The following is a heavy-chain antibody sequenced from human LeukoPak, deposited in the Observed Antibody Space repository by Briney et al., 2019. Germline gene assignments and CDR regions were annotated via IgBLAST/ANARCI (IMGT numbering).Heavy chain of an antibody. CDR3: ARGRGYGSGSYGY. CDR2: IYHSGTT. CDR1: GFSISSGYY. D-gene: IGHD3-10*01. J-gene: IGHJ4*02. Sequence: PSETLSLTCTVSGFSISSGYYWGWIRQPPGKGLEWIGNIYHSGTTYYNPSLKSRVTISVDTSKNQFSLRLSSVTAADTAVYYCARGRGYGSGSYGYWGQGTLVTVSS. V-gene: IGHV4-38-2*02.